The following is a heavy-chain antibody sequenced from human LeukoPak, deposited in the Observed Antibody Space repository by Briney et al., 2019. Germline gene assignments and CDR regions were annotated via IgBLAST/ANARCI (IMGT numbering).Heavy chain of an antibody. D-gene: IGHD3-16*01. Sequence: ETLSLTCAVSGYSISSGYYWGWIRQPPGKGLEWIGSMYHSGSTYYNPSLKSRVATAVDTSKNQFSLKLSSVTAADTAVYYCARQTSKGWGIHYWGQGTLVTVSS. CDR2: MYHSGST. J-gene: IGHJ4*02. CDR1: GYSISSGYY. V-gene: IGHV4-38-2*01. CDR3: ARQTSKGWGIHY.